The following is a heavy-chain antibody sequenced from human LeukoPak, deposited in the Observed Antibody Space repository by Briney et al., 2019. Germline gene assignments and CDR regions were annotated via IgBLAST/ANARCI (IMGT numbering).Heavy chain of an antibody. J-gene: IGHJ4*02. D-gene: IGHD3-3*01. Sequence: PGGSLRLSCAASGFTFSSYWMSWVRQAPGKGLEWVANIKEDGSEKYYVDSVRGRFTISRDNAKNSLYLQMNSLRAEDTAVYYCAKRNSGDFWSGYSEGYWGQGTLVTVSS. CDR1: GFTFSSYW. CDR3: AKRNSGDFWSGYSEGY. V-gene: IGHV3-7*01. CDR2: IKEDGSEK.